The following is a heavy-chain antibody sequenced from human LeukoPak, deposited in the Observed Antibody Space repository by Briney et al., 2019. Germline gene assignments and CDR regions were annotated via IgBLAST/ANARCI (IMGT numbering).Heavy chain of an antibody. CDR3: ARGGLRKTTVTTGYYYYGMDV. CDR1: GFTFSSYG. CDR2: IWYDGSNK. V-gene: IGHV3-33*01. D-gene: IGHD4-17*01. Sequence: GRSLRLSCAASGFTFSSYGMHWVRQAPGKGLEWVAVIWYDGSNKYYADSVKGRFTISRDNSKNTLYLQMNSLRAEDTAVYYCARGGLRKTTVTTGYYYYGMDVWGQGTTVTVSS. J-gene: IGHJ6*02.